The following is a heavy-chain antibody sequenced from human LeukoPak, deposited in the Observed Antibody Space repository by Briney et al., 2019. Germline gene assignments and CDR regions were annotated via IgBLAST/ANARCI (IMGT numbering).Heavy chain of an antibody. CDR1: GYTFTSYG. CDR2: ISAYNGNT. V-gene: IGHV1-18*01. D-gene: IGHD5-12*01. Sequence: GASVKVSCKASGYTFTSYGISWVRQAPGQGLEWMGWISAYNGNTNYAQKFQGRVTMTRDTSISTAYMELSRLRSDDTAVYYCAAAYSGYDLNYWGQGTLVTVSS. CDR3: AAAYSGYDLNY. J-gene: IGHJ4*02.